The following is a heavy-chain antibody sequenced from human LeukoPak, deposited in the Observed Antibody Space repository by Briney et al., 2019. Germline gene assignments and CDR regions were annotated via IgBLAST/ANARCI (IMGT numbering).Heavy chain of an antibody. CDR2: IWYDGSNK. J-gene: IGHJ4*02. V-gene: IGHV3-33*01. CDR1: GFTFSSYG. Sequence: GRSLRLSCAASGFTFSSYGMHWVRQAPGKGLEWVAVIWYDGSNKYYADSVKGRFTISRDNSKNTLYLQMNSLRAEDTAVYYCARGALYYDFWSGYYTEYWGQGTLVTVSS. CDR3: ARGALYYDFWSGYYTEY. D-gene: IGHD3-3*01.